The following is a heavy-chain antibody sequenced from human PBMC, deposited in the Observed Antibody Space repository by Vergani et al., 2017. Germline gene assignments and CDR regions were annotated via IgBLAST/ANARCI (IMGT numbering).Heavy chain of an antibody. V-gene: IGHV3-23*01. D-gene: IGHD3-22*01. J-gene: IGHJ4*02. CDR3: ASSEWLILTSLDY. Sequence: EVQLLESGGGLVQPGGSLILSCADSGFTFSSYAMSWVRQAPGKGLEWVSAISGSGGSTYYADSVKGRFTISRDNSKNTLYLQMNSLRAEDTAVYYCASSEWLILTSLDYWGQGTLVTVSS. CDR2: ISGSGGST. CDR1: GFTFSSYA.